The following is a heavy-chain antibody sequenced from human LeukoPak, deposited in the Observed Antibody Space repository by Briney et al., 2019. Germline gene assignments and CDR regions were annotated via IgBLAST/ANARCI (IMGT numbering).Heavy chain of an antibody. D-gene: IGHD1-14*01. CDR2: IYSGGST. V-gene: IGHV3-53*01. CDR3: ARAVQSRKSGYYFDY. CDR1: GFTVSSNY. J-gene: IGHJ4*02. Sequence: PGRSLRLSCAASGFTVSSNYMSWVRQAPGKGLEWVSVIYSGGSTYYADSVKGRFTISRDNSKNTLYLQMNSLRAEDTAVYYCARAVQSRKSGYYFDYWGQGTLVTVSS.